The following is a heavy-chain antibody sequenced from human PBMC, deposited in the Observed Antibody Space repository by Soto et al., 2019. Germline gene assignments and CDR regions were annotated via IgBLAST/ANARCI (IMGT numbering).Heavy chain of an antibody. D-gene: IGHD3-3*01. V-gene: IGHV3-74*01. Sequence: PRRSLRLSCAAYGFTLSDYWMFCIRHAPRKGPEWVSYITSDGSTTGYADSVKGRFTVSRDNDKNTLYLQMNSLRGEDTAVYYCIIVGGSLESSPYRGQGTLGT. CDR3: IIVGGSLESSPY. CDR1: GFTLSDYW. J-gene: IGHJ4*02. CDR2: ITSDGSTT.